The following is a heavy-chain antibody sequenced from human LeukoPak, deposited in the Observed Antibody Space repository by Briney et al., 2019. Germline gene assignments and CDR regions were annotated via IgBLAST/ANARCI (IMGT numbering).Heavy chain of an antibody. V-gene: IGHV4-59*01. Sequence: SETLSLTCTVSGGSISSYYWSWIRQPPGKGQEWIGYIYYSGSTNYNPSLKSRVTISVDTSKNQFSLKLSSVTAADTAVYYCARAPGQGATFFDYWGQGTLVTVSS. J-gene: IGHJ4*02. CDR3: ARAPGQGATFFDY. D-gene: IGHD1-26*01. CDR2: IYYSGST. CDR1: GGSISSYY.